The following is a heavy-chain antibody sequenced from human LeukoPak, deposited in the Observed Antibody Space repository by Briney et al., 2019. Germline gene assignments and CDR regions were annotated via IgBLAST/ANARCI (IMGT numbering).Heavy chain of an antibody. D-gene: IGHD2-8*02. V-gene: IGHV3-30*04. J-gene: IGHJ4*02. Sequence: GGSLRLSCAASGLTISSHAMNWVRQAPGKGLEWVAVISYDGSNKYYVDSVKGRFTISRDNSKNTLYLQMNSLRAEDTAIYYCATYRQVLLPFESWGQGTLVTVSS. CDR3: ATYRQVLLPFES. CDR1: GLTISSHA. CDR2: ISYDGSNK.